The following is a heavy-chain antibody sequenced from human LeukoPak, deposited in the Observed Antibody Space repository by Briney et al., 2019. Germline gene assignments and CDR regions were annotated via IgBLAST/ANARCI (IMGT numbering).Heavy chain of an antibody. V-gene: IGHV4-4*07. D-gene: IGHD6-19*01. Sequence: SETLSLTCTVSGGSISPSSWTWIRQPAGKGLEWIGHLYTSGSTNYNPSLKSRVTMSVDTSKNQFSLKLSSVTAADTAVYYCARDVSRRGSGWYATKGNWFDPWGQGTLVTVSS. CDR2: LYTSGST. CDR1: GGSISPSS. CDR3: ARDVSRRGSGWYATKGNWFDP. J-gene: IGHJ5*02.